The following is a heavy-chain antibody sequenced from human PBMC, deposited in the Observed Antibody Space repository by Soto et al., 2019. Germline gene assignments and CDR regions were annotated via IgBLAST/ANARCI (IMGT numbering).Heavy chain of an antibody. CDR1: GFTFSSYA. D-gene: IGHD2-15*01. Sequence: QVQLVESGGGVVQPGRSLRLSCAASGFTFSSYAMHWVRQAAGKGLEWVAVISYDGSNKYYAASVKGRFTISRDNSKNTLYLQITTPRTEDTAVYYWARALLGTTEYCQHWGQSTLVTVSS. J-gene: IGHJ1*01. CDR2: ISYDGSNK. CDR3: ARALLGTTEYCQH. V-gene: IGHV3-30-3*01.